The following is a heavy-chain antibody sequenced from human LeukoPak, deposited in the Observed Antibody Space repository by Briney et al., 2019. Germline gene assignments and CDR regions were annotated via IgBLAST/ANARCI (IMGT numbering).Heavy chain of an antibody. CDR3: ARDSYDSSGYYYGYFDY. CDR2: TYYRSKWYN. J-gene: IGHJ4*02. Sequence: SQTLSLTCAISGDSVSSNSAAWNWIMQSPSRGLEWLGRTYYRSKWYNDYAVSVKSRITITPDTSKNQFSLQLNSVTPEDTAVYYCARDSYDSSGYYYGYFDYWGQGTLVTVSS. D-gene: IGHD3-22*01. V-gene: IGHV6-1*01. CDR1: GDSVSSNSAA.